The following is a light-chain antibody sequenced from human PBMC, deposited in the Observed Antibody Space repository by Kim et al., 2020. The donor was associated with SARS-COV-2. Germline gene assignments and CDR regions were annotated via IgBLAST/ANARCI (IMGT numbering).Light chain of an antibody. CDR1: NIGSKN. CDR2: RDS. CDR3: QVWDSSV. Sequence: SYELTQPLSVSVALGQTARITCGGNNIGSKNVHWYQQKPGQAPVLVIYRDSNRPSGIPERFSGSNSGNTATPTISRAQAGDEADYYCQVWDSSVFGGGTQLTVL. J-gene: IGLJ3*02. V-gene: IGLV3-9*01.